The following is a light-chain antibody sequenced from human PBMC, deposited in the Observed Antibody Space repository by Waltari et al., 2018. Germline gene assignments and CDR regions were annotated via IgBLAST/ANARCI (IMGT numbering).Light chain of an antibody. V-gene: IGLV1-40*01. CDR1: TSNTGAGYD. CDR2: ANT. J-gene: IGLJ3*02. Sequence: QSVLTQPPSVSGAPGQRVTVSCTGSTSNTGAGYDVQWYQQFPGRAPRLVIYANTYRPSGVPDRFSATKSGSSASLAMTGLQAEDEADYYCQSYDKILSAWVFGGGTKVTVL. CDR3: QSYDKILSAWV.